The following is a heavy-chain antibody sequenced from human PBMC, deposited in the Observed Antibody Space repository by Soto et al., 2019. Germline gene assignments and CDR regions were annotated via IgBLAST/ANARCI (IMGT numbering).Heavy chain of an antibody. CDR2: IYSGGNP. Sequence: EERLVQSGGGLVQPGGSLRLSCAASGFSVGGNYMSWVRQAPGKGLELVSLIYSGGNPFYADSMKGRFSLSSDNSNNMLYLQMDSLRAEDTAVYYCTREPKSDCWGQGTLVIVSS. V-gene: IGHV3-53*01. CDR3: TREPKSDC. J-gene: IGHJ4*02. CDR1: GFSVGGNY.